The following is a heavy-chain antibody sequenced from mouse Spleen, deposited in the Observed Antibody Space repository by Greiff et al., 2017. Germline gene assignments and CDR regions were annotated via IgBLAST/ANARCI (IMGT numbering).Heavy chain of an antibody. D-gene: IGHD2-2*01. J-gene: IGHJ3*01. CDR3: ARSLLWLRRTFAY. V-gene: IGHV1-80*01. CDR2: IYPGDGDT. CDR1: GYAFSSYW. Sequence: QVQLKQSGAELVKPGASVKISCKASGYAFSSYWMNWVKQRPGKGLEWIGQIYPGDGDTNYNGKFKGKATLTADKSSSTAYMQLSSLTSEDSAVYFCARSLLWLRRTFAYWGQGTLVTVSA.